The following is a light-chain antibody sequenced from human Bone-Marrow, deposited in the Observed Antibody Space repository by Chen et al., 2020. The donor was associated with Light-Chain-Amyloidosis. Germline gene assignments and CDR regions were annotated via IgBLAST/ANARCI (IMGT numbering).Light chain of an antibody. J-gene: IGKJ4*01. V-gene: IGKV1-33*01. CDR3: QQYDNLPLT. CDR2: AAS. CDR1: HDIDRY. Sequence: DTLMTPSPSALSASVGERVTITCQASHDIDRYLNWYQQKSGRAPTLLIHAASNVEAGVPSRFSGSGSGTDFTFTISGLQPEDVATYFCQQYDNLPLTFGGGTRLEI.